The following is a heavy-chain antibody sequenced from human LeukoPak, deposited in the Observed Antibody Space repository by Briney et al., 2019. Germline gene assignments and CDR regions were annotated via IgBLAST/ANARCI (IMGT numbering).Heavy chain of an antibody. CDR3: ARHVPPPHNDSSGYYFDY. V-gene: IGHV5-10-1*01. CDR2: IDPSDSYT. CDR1: GYSFTSYW. D-gene: IGHD3-22*01. Sequence: GESLKISCKGSGYSFTSYWISWVRQMPGKGLEWTGRIDPSDSYTNYGPSFQGHVTISADKSISTAYLQWSSLKASDTAMYYCARHVPPPHNDSSGYYFDYWGQGTLVTVSS. J-gene: IGHJ4*02.